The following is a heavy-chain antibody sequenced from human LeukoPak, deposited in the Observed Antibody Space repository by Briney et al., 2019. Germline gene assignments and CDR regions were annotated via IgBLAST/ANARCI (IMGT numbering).Heavy chain of an antibody. D-gene: IGHD6-13*01. CDR3: AKDRASSSWSRDAFDI. Sequence: ASVKVSCKASGGTFSNYTISWVRQAPGQGLEWMGGIIPIFGTANYAQKFQGRVMITTDESTSTVYMEVSSVRFEDTAVYYCAKDRASSSWSRDAFDIWGQGTVVTVSS. J-gene: IGHJ3*02. CDR2: IIPIFGTA. CDR1: GGTFSNYT. V-gene: IGHV1-69*05.